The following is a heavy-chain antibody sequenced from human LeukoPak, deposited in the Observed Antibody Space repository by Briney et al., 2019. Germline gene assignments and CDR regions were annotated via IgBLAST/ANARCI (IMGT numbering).Heavy chain of an antibody. CDR1: GYSISSGYY. D-gene: IGHD3-22*01. J-gene: IGHJ4*02. CDR3: AREKTYYYDSSGYNDY. V-gene: IGHV4-38-2*02. Sequence: SETLSLTCTVSGYSISSGYYWGWIRQPPGKGLEWIATIHYSGRTYYNPSLKSRVTISVDTSKNQFSLKLSSVTAADTAVYYCAREKTYYYDSSGYNDYWGQGTLVTVSS. CDR2: IHYSGRT.